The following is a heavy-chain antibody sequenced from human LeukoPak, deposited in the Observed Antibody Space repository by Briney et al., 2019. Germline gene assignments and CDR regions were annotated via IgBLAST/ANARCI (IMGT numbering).Heavy chain of an antibody. V-gene: IGHV3-21*01. CDR1: GLTFTRYS. D-gene: IGHD3-16*01. CDR3: ASSDYVWGKPFYFDY. CDR2: ISTGSGYI. J-gene: IGHJ4*02. Sequence: GGSLRLSCAASGLTFTRYSMSWVRQAPGKGLEWVSSISTGSGYIYYADSVMGRFTISRDNAKNSLYLQMNSLRPEDTAVYYCASSDYVWGKPFYFDYWGQGTLVTVSS.